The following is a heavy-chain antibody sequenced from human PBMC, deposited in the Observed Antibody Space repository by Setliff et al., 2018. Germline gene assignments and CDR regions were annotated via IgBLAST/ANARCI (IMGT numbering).Heavy chain of an antibody. V-gene: IGHV3-48*03. CDR1: GFTFSGYY. D-gene: IGHD2-21*01. Sequence: GGSLRLSCAASGFTFSGYYMQWVRQAPGKGLEWVSYINNRGDTICYADSVRGRFTISRDNAKNSVYLQMNSLRAEDTAIYFCARDSPIRLGVIPSWGPGTLVTVSS. J-gene: IGHJ4*02. CDR3: ARDSPIRLGVIPS. CDR2: INNRGDTI.